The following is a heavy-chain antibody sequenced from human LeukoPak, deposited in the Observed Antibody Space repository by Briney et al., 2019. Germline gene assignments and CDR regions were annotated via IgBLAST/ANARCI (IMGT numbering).Heavy chain of an antibody. CDR2: ISAYNGNT. V-gene: IGHV1-18*04. Sequence: ASVKVSCKASGYTFTGYYLHWVRQAPGQGLEWMGWISAYNGNTNYAQKLQGRVTMTTDTSTSTAYMELRSLRSDDTAVYYCARDGRYCTNGVCYPNWFDPWGQGTLVTASS. CDR3: ARDGRYCTNGVCYPNWFDP. J-gene: IGHJ5*02. D-gene: IGHD2-8*01. CDR1: GYTFTGYY.